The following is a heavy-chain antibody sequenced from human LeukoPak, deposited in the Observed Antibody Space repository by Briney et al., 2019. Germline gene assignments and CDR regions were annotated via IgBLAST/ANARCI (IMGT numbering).Heavy chain of an antibody. V-gene: IGHV4-39*01. CDR1: GRSISSSTYY. Sequence: SETLSLTCTVSGRSISSSTYYWGWIRQPPGKGLEWIATFFYSGNTNYNPSLKSRVTISVDTSKNQSPLKLSSVTAADTAVYYCARKHCSGGSCCSGYDRWGQGTLVTVSS. CDR2: FFYSGNT. D-gene: IGHD2-15*01. J-gene: IGHJ5*02. CDR3: ARKHCSGGSCCSGYDR.